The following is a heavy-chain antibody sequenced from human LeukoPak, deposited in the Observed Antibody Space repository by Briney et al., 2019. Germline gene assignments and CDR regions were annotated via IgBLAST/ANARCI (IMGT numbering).Heavy chain of an antibody. CDR2: ISWNSVSL. CDR3: VKGETAVAGGAFDY. V-gene: IGHV3-9*03. CDR1: GFTFSSYW. Sequence: PGGSLRLSCAASGFTFSSYWMHWVRQAPGKGLEWVSGISWNSVSLGYAGSVKGRFTVSRDNAKNSLYLQMNSLRAEDMALYYCVKGETAVAGGAFDYWGQGTLVTVSS. J-gene: IGHJ4*02. D-gene: IGHD6-19*01.